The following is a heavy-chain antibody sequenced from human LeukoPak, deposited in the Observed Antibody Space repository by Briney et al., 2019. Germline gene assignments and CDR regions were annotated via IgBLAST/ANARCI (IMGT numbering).Heavy chain of an antibody. J-gene: IGHJ4*02. D-gene: IGHD3-3*01. Sequence: SETLSLTCTVSGGSISSSSYYWGWIRQPPGKGLEWIGSIYYSGSTYYNPSLKSRVTISVDTSKNQFSLKLSSVTAADTAVYYCARKRPRFLLDYWGQGTLVTVSP. CDR2: IYYSGST. CDR1: GGSISSSSYY. V-gene: IGHV4-39*07. CDR3: ARKRPRFLLDY.